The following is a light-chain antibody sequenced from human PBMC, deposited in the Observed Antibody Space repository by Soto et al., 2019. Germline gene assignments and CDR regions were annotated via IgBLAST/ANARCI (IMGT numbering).Light chain of an antibody. V-gene: IGKV1-5*01. Sequence: DIQMTQSPSILSASVGDRVTITCRSSQSIRSWLAWYQQKPGKAPKLLIYDAYSLESGVPSRFSGRRSGTEFTLTIAGLQPDDFATYYCQQCYSCPYTFGQGTKLESK. J-gene: IGKJ2*01. CDR2: DAY. CDR3: QQCYSCPYT. CDR1: QSIRSW.